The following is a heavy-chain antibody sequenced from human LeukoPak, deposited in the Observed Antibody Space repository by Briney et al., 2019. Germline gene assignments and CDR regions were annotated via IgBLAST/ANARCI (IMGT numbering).Heavy chain of an antibody. CDR1: GFTFSSYA. Sequence: GGSLRLSCAASGFTFSSYAMSWVRQAPGKGLEWVSAISGSGGSAYYADSMKGRFTISRDNSKNTLYLQMDSLRAEDTAVYYCARGTTYYYGPEKYWYFDLWGRGTLVTVSS. D-gene: IGHD3-10*01. CDR3: ARGTTYYYGPEKYWYFDL. CDR2: ISGSGGSA. V-gene: IGHV3-23*01. J-gene: IGHJ2*01.